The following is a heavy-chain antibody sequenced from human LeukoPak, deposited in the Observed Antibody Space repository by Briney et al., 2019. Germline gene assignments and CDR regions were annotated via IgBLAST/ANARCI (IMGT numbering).Heavy chain of an antibody. V-gene: IGHV1-24*01. J-gene: IGHJ4*02. CDR1: GHTLTEFS. CDR2: FDPEDGET. CDR3: ATEGKMIRGVYTDY. D-gene: IGHD3-10*01. Sequence: GASVKVSCKVSGHTLTEFSMHWVRQAPGKRLEWMGRFDPEDGETIYAQKFQGRVTMTADTSTDTAHMELSSLRSEDTAVYFCATEGKMIRGVYTDYWGQGTLVTVSS.